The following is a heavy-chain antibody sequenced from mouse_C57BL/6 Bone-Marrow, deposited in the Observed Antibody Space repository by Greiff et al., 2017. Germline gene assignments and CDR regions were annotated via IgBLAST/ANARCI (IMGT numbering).Heavy chain of an antibody. CDR1: GYTFTSYW. D-gene: IGHD1-1*01. J-gene: IGHJ2*01. Sequence: QVQLQQSGAELAKPGASVKLSCKASGYTFTSYWMHWVKQRPGQGLEWIGYINPSSGYTKYNQKFKDKATLTADKSSSTAYMQLSSLTYEDSAVYYGARRFITTVDYFDYWGQGTTLTVSS. CDR2: INPSSGYT. CDR3: ARRFITTVDYFDY. V-gene: IGHV1-7*01.